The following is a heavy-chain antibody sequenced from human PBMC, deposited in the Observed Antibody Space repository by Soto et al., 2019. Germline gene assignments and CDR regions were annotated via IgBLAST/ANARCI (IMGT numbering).Heavy chain of an antibody. Sequence: SKRLSSVGAGVMINLHTMNWVRQSPGQGLEWVSGISGSGGTTYYADSVKGRFTISRDNSKNTLYLQMNSLRAEDTAVYYCAKDCLSGSYQNTRVYHNWFDPRGQGTLVTVSS. CDR3: AKDCLSGSYQNTRVYHNWFDP. J-gene: IGHJ5*02. CDR1: GVMINLHT. CDR2: ISGSGGTT. V-gene: IGHV3-23*01. D-gene: IGHD1-26*01.